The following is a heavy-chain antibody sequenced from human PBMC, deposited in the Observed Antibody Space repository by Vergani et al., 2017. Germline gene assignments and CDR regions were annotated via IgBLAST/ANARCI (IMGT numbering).Heavy chain of an antibody. Sequence: EVRLLESGGGLVQPGGSLRLSCAASGFTFSSYAMSWVRQAPGKGLEWVSAISGSGGSTYYADSVKGRFTISRDNSKNTLYLQMNSLRAEDTAVYYCAKDVAIVVVPAAIGFGYWGQGTLVTVSS. D-gene: IGHD2-2*01. CDR3: AKDVAIVVVPAAIGFGY. V-gene: IGHV3-23*01. CDR2: ISGSGGST. J-gene: IGHJ4*02. CDR1: GFTFSSYA.